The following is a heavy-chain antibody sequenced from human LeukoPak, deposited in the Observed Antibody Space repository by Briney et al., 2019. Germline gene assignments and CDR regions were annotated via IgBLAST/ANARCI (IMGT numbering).Heavy chain of an antibody. CDR3: ARVSIDCGGDCYSFPFDY. V-gene: IGHV3-7*01. J-gene: IGHJ4*02. Sequence: GGSLRLSCAASGFTFSSYWMSWVRQAPGKGLEWVANIKQDGSEKYYVDSVKGRFTISRDNAKNSLYLQMNSLRAEDTAVYYCARVSIDCGGDCYSFPFDYWGQGTLVTVSS. D-gene: IGHD2-21*01. CDR2: IKQDGSEK. CDR1: GFTFSSYW.